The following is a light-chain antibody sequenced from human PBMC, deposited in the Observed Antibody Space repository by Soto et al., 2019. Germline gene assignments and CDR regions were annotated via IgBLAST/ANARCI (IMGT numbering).Light chain of an antibody. CDR2: QDS. CDR1: KLGDKY. V-gene: IGLV3-1*01. J-gene: IGLJ2*01. Sequence: SYELTQPPSVSVSPGQTASITCSGDKLGDKYACWYQQKPGQSPVLVIYQDSKRPSGIPERFSGSNSGNTATLTISGTQAMDEADYYCQAWESSTVVFGGAPKVTVL. CDR3: QAWESSTVV.